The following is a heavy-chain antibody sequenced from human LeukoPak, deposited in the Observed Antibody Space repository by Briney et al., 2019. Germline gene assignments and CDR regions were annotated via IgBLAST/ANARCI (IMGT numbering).Heavy chain of an antibody. CDR2: IKNDGSIT. D-gene: IGHD3-3*01. V-gene: IGHV3-74*01. J-gene: IGHJ5*02. CDR3: TKSDWFDP. Sequence: PGGSLRLSRAASGFIFSGYWMHWVRQAPGKGLVWLSRIKNDGSITSYADSVKGRFTISRDNAKNTLYLQMNSLRVEDTAVYYCTKSDWFDPWGQGTLVTVSS. CDR1: GFIFSGYW.